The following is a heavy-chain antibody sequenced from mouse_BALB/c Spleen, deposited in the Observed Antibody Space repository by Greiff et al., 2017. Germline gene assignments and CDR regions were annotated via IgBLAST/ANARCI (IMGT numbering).Heavy chain of an antibody. V-gene: IGHV3-2*02. J-gene: IGHJ2*01. CDR1: GYSITSDYA. Sequence: EVKLVESGPGLVKPSQSLSLTCTVTGYSITSDYAWNWIRQFPGNKLEWMGYISYSGSTSYNPSLKSRISITRDTSKNQFFLQLNSVTTEDTATYYCASSSYDYFDYWGQGTTLTVSS. D-gene: IGHD1-1*01. CDR3: ASSSYDYFDY. CDR2: ISYSGST.